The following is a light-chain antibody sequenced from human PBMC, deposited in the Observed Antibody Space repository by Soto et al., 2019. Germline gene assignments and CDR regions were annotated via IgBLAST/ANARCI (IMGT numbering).Light chain of an antibody. CDR3: QTWGTGIVV. CDR1: SGHSSYA. Sequence: QPVLTQSPSASASLGASVKLTCTLSSGHSSYAIAWHQQQPEKGPRYLMKLNSDGSHSKGDGIPDRFSGSSSGAERYLTISRLQSEDEAYYYCQTWGTGIVVFGGGTKVTVL. J-gene: IGLJ2*01. CDR2: LNSDGSH. V-gene: IGLV4-69*01.